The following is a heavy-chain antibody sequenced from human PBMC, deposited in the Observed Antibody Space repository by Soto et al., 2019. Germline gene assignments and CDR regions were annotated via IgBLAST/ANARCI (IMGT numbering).Heavy chain of an antibody. CDR3: ARACSSNSCYDVFDY. CDR1: GGSISSYY. Sequence: SETLSLTCTVSGGSISSYYWSWIRQPAGKGLEWIGRIYTSGSTNYNPSLKSRVTMSVDTSKNQFSLKLSSVTAADTAVYYCARACSSNSCYDVFDYWGQGSLVTVSS. CDR2: IYTSGST. J-gene: IGHJ4*02. V-gene: IGHV4-4*07. D-gene: IGHD2-2*01.